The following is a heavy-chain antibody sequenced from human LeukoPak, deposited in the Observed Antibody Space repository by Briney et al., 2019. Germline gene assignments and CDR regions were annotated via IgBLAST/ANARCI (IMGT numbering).Heavy chain of an antibody. D-gene: IGHD1-1*01. V-gene: IGHV4-59*01. Sequence: SETLSLTCTVSGGSISSYYWSWIRQPPGKGLEWIGYIYYSGSTNYNPSLKSRVTISVDTSKNQFSLKLSSVTAADAAVYYCARGGSTGTNLNWVDPWGQGTLVTVSS. CDR3: ARGGSTGTNLNWVDP. J-gene: IGHJ5*02. CDR2: IYYSGST. CDR1: GGSISSYY.